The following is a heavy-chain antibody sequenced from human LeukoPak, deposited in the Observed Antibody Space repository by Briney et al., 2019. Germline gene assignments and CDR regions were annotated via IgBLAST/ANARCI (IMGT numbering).Heavy chain of an antibody. Sequence: ASVKVSRKASGYTFTGYYMHWVRQAPGQGLEWMGWINPNSGGTNYAQKFQGRVTMTRDTSISTAYMELSRLRSDDTAVYYCAREGDYVWGSYPSGFDPWGQGTLVTVSS. CDR3: AREGDYVWGSYPSGFDP. V-gene: IGHV1-2*02. CDR1: GYTFTGYY. J-gene: IGHJ5*02. CDR2: INPNSGGT. D-gene: IGHD3-16*01.